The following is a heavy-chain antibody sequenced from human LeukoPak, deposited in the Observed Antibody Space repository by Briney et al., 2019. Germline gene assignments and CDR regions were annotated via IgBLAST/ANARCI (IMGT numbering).Heavy chain of an antibody. CDR3: ARDRRGAAAGPYMDV. D-gene: IGHD6-13*01. J-gene: IGHJ6*03. Sequence: GGSLRLSCAASGFTVSSNYVSWVRQAPGKGLEWVSVIYSGGSTYYADSVKGRFTTSRDNSKNTLYLQMNSLRAEDTAVYYCARDRRGAAAGPYMDVWGKGTTVTVSS. CDR2: IYSGGST. CDR1: GFTVSSNY. V-gene: IGHV3-53*01.